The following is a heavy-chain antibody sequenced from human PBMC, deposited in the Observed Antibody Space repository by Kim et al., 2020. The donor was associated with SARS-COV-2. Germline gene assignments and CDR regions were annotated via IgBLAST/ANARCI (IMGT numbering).Heavy chain of an antibody. V-gene: IGHV4-34*01. J-gene: IGHJ6*02. CDR2: INHGGGT. Sequence: SETLSLTCAVYGGSFSGYSWTWIRQPPGKGLEWVGGINHGGGTNYNPSLMSRGTISVDMSKNQFSLKLTSVTAADTAVYYCAGYYFDTRGFRGLDVWGQGTTVTVSS. CDR1: GGSFSGYS. CDR3: AGYYFDTRGFRGLDV. D-gene: IGHD3-22*01.